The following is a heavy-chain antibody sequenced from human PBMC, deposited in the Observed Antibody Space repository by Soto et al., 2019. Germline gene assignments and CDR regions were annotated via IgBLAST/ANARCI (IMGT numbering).Heavy chain of an antibody. Sequence: PSETLSFTCTVSGGFIWGWIRQSPDKGLEWIGYIYNSGRYNYNPSLESRLTISIDTSKNQFSLRLASVTAADTAVYYCARTLPNRQLFDPWSQGTLVTSPQ. CDR2: IYNSGRY. CDR1: GGFI. J-gene: IGHJ5*02. D-gene: IGHD1-1*01. V-gene: IGHV4-59*01. CDR3: ARTLPNRQLFDP.